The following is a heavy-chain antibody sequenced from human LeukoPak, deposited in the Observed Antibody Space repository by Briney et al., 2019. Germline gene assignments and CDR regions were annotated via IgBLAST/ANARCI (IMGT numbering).Heavy chain of an antibody. D-gene: IGHD6-13*01. CDR1: GFTFSSYW. CDR2: IKQDGSEK. V-gene: IGHV3-7*05. CDR3: AREFLNLGIAAAGTRYFQH. J-gene: IGHJ1*01. Sequence: GGSLRLSCAASGFTFSSYWMSWVRQAPGKGLEWVANIKQDGSEKYYVDSVKGRFTISRDNAKNSLYLQMNSLRAEDTAVYYCAREFLNLGIAAAGTRYFQHWGQGTLVTVSS.